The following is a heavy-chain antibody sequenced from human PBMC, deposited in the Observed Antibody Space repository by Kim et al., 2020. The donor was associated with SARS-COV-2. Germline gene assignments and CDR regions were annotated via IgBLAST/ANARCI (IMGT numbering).Heavy chain of an antibody. J-gene: IGHJ4*02. D-gene: IGHD3-10*01. Sequence: GGSLRLSCAASGFTFSSYAMHWVRQAPGKGLEWVAVISYDGSNKYYTDSVKGRFTISRDNSKNTLYLQMNSLRAEDTAVYYCARDTLWFGELLEGPPGGVDYWGQGTLVTVSS. CDR2: ISYDGSNK. CDR3: ARDTLWFGELLEGPPGGVDY. CDR1: GFTFSSYA. V-gene: IGHV3-30*04.